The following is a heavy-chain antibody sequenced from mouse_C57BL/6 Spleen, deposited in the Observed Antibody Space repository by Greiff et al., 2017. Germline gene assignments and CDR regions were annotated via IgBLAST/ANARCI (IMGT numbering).Heavy chain of an antibody. D-gene: IGHD2-3*01. CDR2: ISSGSSTI. Sequence: DVKLVESGGGLVKPGGSLKLSCAASGFTFSDYGMHWVRQAPEKGLEWVAYISSGSSTIYYADTVKGRFTISRDNAKNTLFLQMTSLRSEDTAMYYCARPMDGSWYFDVWGTGTTVTVSS. J-gene: IGHJ1*03. CDR3: ARPMDGSWYFDV. V-gene: IGHV5-17*01. CDR1: GFTFSDYG.